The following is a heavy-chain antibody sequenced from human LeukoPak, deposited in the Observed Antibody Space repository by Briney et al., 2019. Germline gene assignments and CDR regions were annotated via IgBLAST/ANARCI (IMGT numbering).Heavy chain of an antibody. Sequence: PGGSLRLSCAASGFTFSSSWMSWVRQPPGKGLEWVANIKPEGSEKYYMDSVEGRFTISRDNAKNSLFLQMNSLRVEDTAVYYCAKEECSSSGCWGGFDPWGQGTLVTVSS. D-gene: IGHD2-2*01. CDR1: GFTFSSSW. V-gene: IGHV3-7*01. J-gene: IGHJ5*02. CDR3: AKEECSSSGCWGGFDP. CDR2: IKPEGSEK.